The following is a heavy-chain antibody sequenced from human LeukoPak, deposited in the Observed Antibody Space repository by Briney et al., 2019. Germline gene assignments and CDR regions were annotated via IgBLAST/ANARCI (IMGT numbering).Heavy chain of an antibody. Sequence: PSETLSLTCTVSGGSISSGSYFWGWVRQPPGKGLEWIGEINHSGYTNDSPSLKSRVTLSIDTSRKQFSLNLRSVTVADTGIYYCTRMTTGHDYWGQGTLVTVSS. V-gene: IGHV4-61*05. CDR2: INHSGYT. J-gene: IGHJ4*02. CDR3: TRMTTGHDY. D-gene: IGHD4-17*01. CDR1: GGSISSGSYF.